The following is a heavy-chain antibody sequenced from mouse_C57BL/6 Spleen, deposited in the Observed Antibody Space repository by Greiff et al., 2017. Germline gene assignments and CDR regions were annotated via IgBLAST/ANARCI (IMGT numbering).Heavy chain of an antibody. V-gene: IGHV1-9*01. CDR3: ARLRHECAMDY. CDR1: GYTFTGYW. J-gene: IGHJ4*01. Sequence: QVQLQQSGAELVKPGASVKLSCKATGYTFTGYWMAWVKQRPGHGLEWIGEILPGSGNTNYNEKFKGKATLTAETSSNPAYMQLSSLTAEDSAIYYCARLRHECAMDYWGQGTSVTVSS. D-gene: IGHD1-2*01. CDR2: ILPGSGNT.